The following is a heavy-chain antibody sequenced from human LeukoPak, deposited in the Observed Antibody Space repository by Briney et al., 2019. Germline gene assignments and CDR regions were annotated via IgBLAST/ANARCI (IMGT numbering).Heavy chain of an antibody. Sequence: GRSLRLSCAASGFTFSSYGMHWVRQAPGKGLEWVAVIWYDGSNKYYADSVKGRFTISRDNAKNLLYLQMNSLRAEDTAVYYCARFGYVAAVDLWGQGTLVTVSS. CDR1: GFTFSSYG. CDR3: ARFGYVAAVDL. D-gene: IGHD2-15*01. V-gene: IGHV3-33*01. CDR2: IWYDGSNK. J-gene: IGHJ4*02.